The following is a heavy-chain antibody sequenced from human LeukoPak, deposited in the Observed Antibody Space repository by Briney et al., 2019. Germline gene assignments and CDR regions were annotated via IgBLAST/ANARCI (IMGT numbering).Heavy chain of an antibody. Sequence: PGGSLRLSCAASGFTFSSYEMNWVRQAPGKGLEWVSYISSSGSTIYYADSVKGRFTISRDNAKNSLYLQMNSLRAEDTAVYYCARWAGVPAAKYYYYMDVWGKGTTVTVSS. V-gene: IGHV3-48*03. CDR1: GFTFSSYE. CDR3: ARWAGVPAAKYYYYMDV. D-gene: IGHD2-2*01. CDR2: ISSSGSTI. J-gene: IGHJ6*03.